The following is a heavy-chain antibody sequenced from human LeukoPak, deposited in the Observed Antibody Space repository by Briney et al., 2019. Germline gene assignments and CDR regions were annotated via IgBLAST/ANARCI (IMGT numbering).Heavy chain of an antibody. CDR3: ARVRDYCGGDCYSGYFDY. CDR2: IKQDGSEK. CDR1: GFPFSSYW. V-gene: IGHV3-7*01. D-gene: IGHD2-21*02. J-gene: IGHJ4*02. Sequence: GSLRLSCAASGFPFSSYWMHWVRQAPGKGLEWVANIKQDGSEKYYVDSVKGRFTISRDNAKNSLYLQMNSLRAEDTAVYYCARVRDYCGGDCYSGYFDYWGQGTLVTVSS.